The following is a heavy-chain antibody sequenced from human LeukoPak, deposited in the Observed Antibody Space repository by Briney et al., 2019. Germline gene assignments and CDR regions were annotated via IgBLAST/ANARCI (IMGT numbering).Heavy chain of an antibody. CDR3: ARGQKYRNGYTVTELGSGYFDY. Sequence: SETLSLTCSVSGGAISRYYWSWIRQPPGKGLEWIGYIYYSGSTNYNPSLKSRVTISVDTSKNQFSLTLSSVTAADTAVYYCARGQKYRNGYTVTELGSGYFDYWGQGTLVTVSS. J-gene: IGHJ4*02. CDR1: GGAISRYY. V-gene: IGHV4-59*01. CDR2: IYYSGST. D-gene: IGHD5-18*01.